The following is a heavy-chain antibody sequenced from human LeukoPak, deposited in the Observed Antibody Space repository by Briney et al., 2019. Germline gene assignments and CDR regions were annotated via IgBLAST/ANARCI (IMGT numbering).Heavy chain of an antibody. Sequence: GRSLRLSWAPSAFTFSSYSMNWVRHAPEEVVEWVSSMSISSGQISYTHSVKGRFTNSRDNAKNSLYLQMNTLRAEDTAVYYWARDWPTIAGAGTIPEYFQHWGQGTLVTVSS. V-gene: IGHV3-21*01. CDR2: MSISSGQI. D-gene: IGHD6-13*01. J-gene: IGHJ1*01. CDR1: AFTFSSYS. CDR3: ARDWPTIAGAGTIPEYFQH.